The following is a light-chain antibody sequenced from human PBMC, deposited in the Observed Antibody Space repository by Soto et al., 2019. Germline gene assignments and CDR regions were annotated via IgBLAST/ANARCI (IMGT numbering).Light chain of an antibody. CDR1: QSVDSTF. Sequence: EIVLTQSPGSLSLSPGERATLSCRASQSVDSTFFAWYQKKPGQAPRLLIYSASKRATGVPDRFSGSGSGRYLTLTISRLEAEDFAGYYCQQYMISVTFGQETKVEI. CDR2: SAS. V-gene: IGKV3-20*01. J-gene: IGKJ1*01. CDR3: QQYMISVT.